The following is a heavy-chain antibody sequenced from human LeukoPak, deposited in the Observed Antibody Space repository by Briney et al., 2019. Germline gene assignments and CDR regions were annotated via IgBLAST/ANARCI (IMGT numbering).Heavy chain of an antibody. CDR2: ISGSGGST. CDR3: AKDRGSGYSFDAFDI. D-gene: IGHD3-22*01. J-gene: IGHJ3*02. V-gene: IGHV3-23*01. CDR1: GFTFSSYA. Sequence: PGGSLRLSCAASGFTFSSYAMSWVRQAPGKGLEWVSAISGSGGSTYYADSVKGRFTISRDNSKNTLYLQMNSLRVEDTAVYYCAKDRGSGYSFDAFDIWGQGTLVTVSS.